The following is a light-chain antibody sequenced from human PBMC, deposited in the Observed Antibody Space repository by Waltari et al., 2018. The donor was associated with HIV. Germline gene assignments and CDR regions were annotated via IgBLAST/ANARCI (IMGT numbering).Light chain of an antibody. CDR1: NFESNS. CDR3: HVWESSSDEYV. V-gene: IGLV3-21*02. Sequence: SSVLTQPASVSVAPGPTANVTCGGDNFESNSVHWYQQRAGKAPILVLYDDTDRPSGIPERFSGSNFGNTATLTISRVEAGDEGDYYCHVWESSSDEYVFGTGTKVTV. CDR2: DDT. J-gene: IGLJ1*01.